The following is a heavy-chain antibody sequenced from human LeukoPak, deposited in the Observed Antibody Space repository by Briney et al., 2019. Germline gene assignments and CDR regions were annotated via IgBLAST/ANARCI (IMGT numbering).Heavy chain of an antibody. V-gene: IGHV3-21*01. D-gene: IGHD5-18*01. CDR3: ARAVQLGYSYGPTLYYFDY. CDR2: ITSSSSYI. J-gene: IGHJ4*02. CDR1: GFTFSSYW. Sequence: SGGSLRLSCAASGFTFSSYWMSWVRQAPGKGLEWVSSITSSSSYIYYADSVKGRFTISRDNAKKSVYLQMNSLRAEDTAVYYCARAVQLGYSYGPTLYYFDYWGQGTLVTVSS.